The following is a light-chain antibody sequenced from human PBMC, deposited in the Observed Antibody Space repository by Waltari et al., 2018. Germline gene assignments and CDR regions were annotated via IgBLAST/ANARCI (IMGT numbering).Light chain of an antibody. Sequence: WYQKDPGKAPPLIVYEINRRPSGIYNRFSGSNSVNTASLTISGLQAEDGADYYCFSCVTGGTLVFGGGTRLTVL. V-gene: IGLV2-23*02. CDR3: FSCVTGGTLV. J-gene: IGLJ2*01. CDR2: EIN.